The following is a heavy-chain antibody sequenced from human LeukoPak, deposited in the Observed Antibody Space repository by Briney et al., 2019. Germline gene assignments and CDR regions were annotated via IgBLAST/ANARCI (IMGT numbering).Heavy chain of an antibody. J-gene: IGHJ6*02. CDR2: ISSGGNSI. Sequence: SGGSLRLSCAASGFVFSNYYMSWIRQAPGKELEWVSSISSGGNSIFYADSVKGRFSISRDNAKNSLYLQMNSLGADDTATYFCARDVGQQQLTMDVWGQGTTVTVSS. CDR1: GFVFSNYY. D-gene: IGHD6-13*01. CDR3: ARDVGQQQLTMDV. V-gene: IGHV3-11*04.